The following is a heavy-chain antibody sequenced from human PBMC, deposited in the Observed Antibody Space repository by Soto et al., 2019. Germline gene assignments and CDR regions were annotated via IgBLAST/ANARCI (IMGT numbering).Heavy chain of an antibody. D-gene: IGHD6-13*01. CDR3: ARHADHRSGWYRGDCFDP. V-gene: IGHV4-39*01. Sequence: PSETLSLTCTVSGGSISSSSYYWGWIRQPPGKGLEWIGSIYYSGSTYYNPSLKSRVTISVDTSKNQFSLKLSSVTAADTAVYYCARHADHRSGWYRGDCFDPWGQGTLVTVSS. CDR2: IYYSGST. J-gene: IGHJ5*02. CDR1: GGSISSSSYY.